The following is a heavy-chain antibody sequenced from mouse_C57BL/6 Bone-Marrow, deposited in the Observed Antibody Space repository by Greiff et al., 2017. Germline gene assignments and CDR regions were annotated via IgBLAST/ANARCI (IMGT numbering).Heavy chain of an antibody. CDR2: IDPSDSYT. CDR1: GYTFTSYW. D-gene: IGHD2-1*01. V-gene: IGHV1-69*01. J-gene: IGHJ2*01. CDR3: ARGRSYYGNYDFDY. Sequence: QVQLQQPGAELVMPGASVKLSCKASGYTFTSYWMHWVKQRPGQGLEWIGEIDPSDSYTNYNQKFKGKSTLTVDKSSSTAYMQLSSLTSEDSAVDYCARGRSYYGNYDFDYWGQGTTLTVSS.